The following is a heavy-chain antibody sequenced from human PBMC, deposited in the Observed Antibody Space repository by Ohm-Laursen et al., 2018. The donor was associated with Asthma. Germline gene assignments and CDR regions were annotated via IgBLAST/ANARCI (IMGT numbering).Heavy chain of an antibody. V-gene: IGHV4-61*08. CDR1: GGSISSGGYY. CDR3: VASRQSAWGWDL. D-gene: IGHD1-26*01. CDR2: ITHAGYA. J-gene: IGHJ4*02. Sequence: SDTLSLTCTVSGGSISSGGYYWSWIRQLPGQGLEWIGEITHAGYANYNASLESRVTISVDTSKEQFSLIVNSVTHADTAVYFCVASRQSAWGWDLWGQGTLVTVSS.